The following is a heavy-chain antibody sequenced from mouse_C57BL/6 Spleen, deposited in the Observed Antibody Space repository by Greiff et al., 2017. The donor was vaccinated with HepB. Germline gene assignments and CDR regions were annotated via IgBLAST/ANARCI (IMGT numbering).Heavy chain of an antibody. V-gene: IGHV1-18*01. J-gene: IGHJ3*01. D-gene: IGHD2-4*01. CDR3: AREDYDGGAWFAY. CDR1: GYTFTDYN. Sequence: VQLQQSGPELVKPGASVKIPCKASGYTFTDYNMDWVKQSHGKSLEWIGDINPNNGGTIYNQTFKGKATLTVDKSSSTAYMELRSLTSEDTAVYYCAREDYDGGAWFAYWGQGTLVTVSA. CDR2: INPNNGGT.